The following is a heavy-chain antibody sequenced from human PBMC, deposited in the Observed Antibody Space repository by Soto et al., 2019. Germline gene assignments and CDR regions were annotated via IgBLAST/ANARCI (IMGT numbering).Heavy chain of an antibody. Sequence: RQMPGKGLEWMGRIDPSDSYTNYSPSFQGHVTISADKSISTAYLQWSSLKASDTAMYYCARTSMQSRGYSYGHGGMDVWGQGTTVTVSS. J-gene: IGHJ6*02. CDR2: IDPSDSYT. D-gene: IGHD5-18*01. V-gene: IGHV5-10-1*01. CDR3: ARTSMQSRGYSYGHGGMDV.